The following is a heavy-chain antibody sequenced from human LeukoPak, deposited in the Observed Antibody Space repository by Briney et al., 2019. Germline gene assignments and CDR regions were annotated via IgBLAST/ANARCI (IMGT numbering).Heavy chain of an antibody. CDR2: IYYSGST. Sequence: PSETLSLTCTVSGGSISSYYWSWIRQPPGKGLEWIGYIYYSGSTNYNPSLKSRVTMSVDTSKNQFSLKLSSVTAADTAVYYCARAGYCSSTSCLAPNFDPWGQGTLVTVSS. CDR3: ARAGYCSSTSCLAPNFDP. V-gene: IGHV4-59*12. J-gene: IGHJ5*02. D-gene: IGHD2-2*01. CDR1: GGSISSYY.